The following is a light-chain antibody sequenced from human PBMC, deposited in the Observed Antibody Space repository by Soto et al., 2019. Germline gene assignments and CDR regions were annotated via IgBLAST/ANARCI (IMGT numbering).Light chain of an antibody. J-gene: IGLJ3*02. CDR2: EVS. CDR3: SSYAGSNNVWV. V-gene: IGLV2-8*01. Sequence: QSALTQPPSASGSPGQSVTISCTGTSSDVGGYNYVSWYQQHPGKAPKLIIYEVSKRPSGVPDRFSGSKSGNTASLTVSGLQAEDEADYYCSSYAGSNNVWVFGGGTKVTVL. CDR1: SSDVGGYNY.